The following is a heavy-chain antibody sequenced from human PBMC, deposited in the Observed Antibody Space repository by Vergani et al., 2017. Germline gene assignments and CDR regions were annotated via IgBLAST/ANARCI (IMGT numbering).Heavy chain of an antibody. CDR2: IYSGGST. Sequence: EVQLVESGGGLVQPGGSLRLSCAASGFTVSSNYMSWVRQAPGKGLEWVSVIYSGGSTYYADSVKGRFTISRDNSKNTLYLQMNSLGAEDTAVYYCARDIYCGGDCFGYCGQGTLVTVSS. CDR3: ARDIYCGGDCFGY. CDR1: GFTVSSNY. V-gene: IGHV3-66*01. D-gene: IGHD2-21*01. J-gene: IGHJ4*02.